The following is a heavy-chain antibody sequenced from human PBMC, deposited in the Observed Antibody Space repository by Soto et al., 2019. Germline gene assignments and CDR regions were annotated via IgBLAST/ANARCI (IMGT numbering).Heavy chain of an antibody. CDR1: GGSISGSYYY. D-gene: IGHD1-20*01. CDR2: VFYTGFT. J-gene: IGHJ4*02. V-gene: IGHV4-39*01. CDR3: ASPQKGYNWNYFDH. Sequence: PSETLSLTCAVSGGSISGSYYYWGWLRHSPGSGPEWIGSVFYTGFTSYNPSLESRVSVSVDTSKNQFSLKVSAVTAADTAVYYCASPQKGYNWNYFDHWGQGAPVTVSS.